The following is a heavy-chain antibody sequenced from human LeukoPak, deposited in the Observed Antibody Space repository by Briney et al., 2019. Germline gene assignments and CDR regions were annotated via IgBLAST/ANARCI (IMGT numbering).Heavy chain of an antibody. D-gene: IGHD3-22*01. J-gene: IGHJ3*02. CDR1: GGSISSYH. CDR3: ARARNYYDSSDYYYEGDAFDI. V-gene: IGHV4-59*01. Sequence: SETLSLTCTVSGGSISSYHWSWIRQPPGKGLECIGYIYYSGSTNYNPSLKSRVTISVDTSKNQFSLKLSSVTAADTAVYYCARARNYYDSSDYYYEGDAFDIWGQGTMVTVSS. CDR2: IYYSGST.